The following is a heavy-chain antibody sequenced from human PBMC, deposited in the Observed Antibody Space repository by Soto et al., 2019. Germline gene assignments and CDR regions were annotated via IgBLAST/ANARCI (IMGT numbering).Heavy chain of an antibody. CDR2: MNPNSGNT. J-gene: IGHJ3*02. CDR3: ARGLHPYRYSGYDSKVFEI. D-gene: IGHD5-12*01. Sequence: ASVKVSCKASGYTFTSYDINWVRQATGQGLEWMGWMNPNSGNTGYAQKFQGRVTMTRNTSISTAYMELSSLRSEDTAVYYCARGLHPYRYSGYDSKVFEIWGQGTMVTVSS. V-gene: IGHV1-8*01. CDR1: GYTFTSYD.